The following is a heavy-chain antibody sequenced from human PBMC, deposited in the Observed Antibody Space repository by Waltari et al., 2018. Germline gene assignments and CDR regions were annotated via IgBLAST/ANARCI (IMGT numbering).Heavy chain of an antibody. V-gene: IGHV4-59*01. CDR3: ARGTKAPRWYFDL. CDR2: IYYSGST. J-gene: IGHJ2*01. D-gene: IGHD3-10*01. CDR1: GGSISSYY. Sequence: QVQLQESGPGLVKPSETLSLTCTVSGGSISSYYWSWIRQPPGKGLEWIGYIYYSGSTNYNPSLKSRVTISVDTSKNQFSLKLSSVTAADTAVYYCARGTKAPRWYFDLWGRGTLVTVSS.